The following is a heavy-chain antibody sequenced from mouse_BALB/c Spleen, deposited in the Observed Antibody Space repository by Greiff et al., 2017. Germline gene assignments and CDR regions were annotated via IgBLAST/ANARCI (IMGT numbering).Heavy chain of an antibody. V-gene: IGHV5-4*02. D-gene: IGHD2-4*01. CDR2: ISDGGSYT. CDR1: GFTFSDYY. Sequence: EVQLVESGGGLVKPGGSLKLSCAASGFTFSDYYMYWVRQTPEKRLEWVATISDGGSYTYYPDSVKGRFTISRDNAKNNLYLQMSSLKSEDTAMYYCARGLNYDYDGAWFAYWGQGTLVTVSA. J-gene: IGHJ3*01. CDR3: ARGLNYDYDGAWFAY.